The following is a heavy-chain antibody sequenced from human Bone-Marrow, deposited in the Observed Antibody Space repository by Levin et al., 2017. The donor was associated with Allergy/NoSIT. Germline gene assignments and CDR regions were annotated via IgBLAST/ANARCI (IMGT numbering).Heavy chain of an antibody. CDR1: GFSLTTSGVG. CDR3: AHRTTVTKNWYYHYYGMDV. D-gene: IGHD4-17*01. Sequence: SGPTLVKPTQTLTLTCSLSGFSLTTSGVGVGWIRQPPGKALEWLAVIYWNDEKRYSASLKSRLTITKDTSKNQVVLTMTNMDPVDTATYYCAHRTTVTKNWYYHYYGMDVWGQGTPVTVSS. V-gene: IGHV2-5*01. CDR2: IYWNDEK. J-gene: IGHJ6*02.